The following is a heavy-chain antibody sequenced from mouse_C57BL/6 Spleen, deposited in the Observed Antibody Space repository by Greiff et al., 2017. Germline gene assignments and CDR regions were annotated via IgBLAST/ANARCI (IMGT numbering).Heavy chain of an antibody. Sequence: EVKLQESGPGLVKPSQSLSLTCSVTGYSITSGYYWNWIRQFPGNKLEWMGYISYDGSNNYNPSLKNRISITRDTSKNQFFLKLNSVTTEDTATYYCAREAGGKNYYAMDYWGQGTSVTVSS. J-gene: IGHJ4*01. V-gene: IGHV3-6*01. CDR2: ISYDGSN. CDR3: AREAGGKNYYAMDY. CDR1: GYSITSGYY.